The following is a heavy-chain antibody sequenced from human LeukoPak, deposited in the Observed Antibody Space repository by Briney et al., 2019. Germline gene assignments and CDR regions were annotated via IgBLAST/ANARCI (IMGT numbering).Heavy chain of an antibody. D-gene: IGHD4-23*01. V-gene: IGHV4-39*02. J-gene: IGHJ6*03. CDR2: IYYSGGT. CDR1: GGSFTHRYYS. CDR3: ARLRDVGGLSFYYYMDV. Sequence: SETLSLTCAVSGGSFTHRYYSWGWIRQPPGKGLEWIANIYYSGGTYYNPSLKSRVTISVDASKDHFSLKMNSVTAADTAVYYCARLRDVGGLSFYYYMDVWGIGTTVTVSS.